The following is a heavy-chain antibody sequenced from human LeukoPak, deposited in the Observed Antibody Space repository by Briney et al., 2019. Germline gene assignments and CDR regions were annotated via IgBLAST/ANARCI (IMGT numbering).Heavy chain of an antibody. CDR1: GFTFSSYA. D-gene: IGHD2-21*02. V-gene: IGHV3-30*04. CDR3: ARVVTAIRMFDP. Sequence: GGSLRLSCAASGFTFSSYAIHWVRQAPGKGLEWVALISYDGSTKYSTDSVKGRFTISRDNSKNTLYLQMNSLRAEDTAVYYCARVVTAIRMFDPWGQGTLVTVSS. CDR2: ISYDGSTK. J-gene: IGHJ5*02.